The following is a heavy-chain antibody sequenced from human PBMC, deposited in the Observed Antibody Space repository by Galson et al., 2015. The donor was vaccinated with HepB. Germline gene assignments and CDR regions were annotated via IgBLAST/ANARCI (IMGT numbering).Heavy chain of an antibody. CDR3: VRTPYYGSGSYYNAWFDP. D-gene: IGHD3-10*01. CDR1: GYIFTNFP. J-gene: IGHJ5*02. CDR2: INTNTGKP. Sequence: SVKVSCKASGYIFTNFPMNWVRQAPGQGLEWMGWINTNTGKPTYAKGFTGRLVFSLDTSVSTAYLQISSLKAEDTAVYYCVRTPYYGSGSYYNAWFDPWGQGTLVTVSS. V-gene: IGHV7-4-1*02.